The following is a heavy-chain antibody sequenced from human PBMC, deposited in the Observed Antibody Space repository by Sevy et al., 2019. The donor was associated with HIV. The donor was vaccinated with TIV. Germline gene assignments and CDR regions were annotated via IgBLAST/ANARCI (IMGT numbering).Heavy chain of an antibody. J-gene: IGHJ4*02. Sequence: SETLSLTCTVSGGSISSSSYYWGWIRQPPGKGLEWIGSIYYSGSTYYNPSLKSRVTISVDTSKNQFSLKLSSVTAADTAVFYCARGRYRDYLWGSYRPTYFDSWGQGALVTVSS. CDR1: GGSISSSSYY. CDR2: IYYSGST. D-gene: IGHD3-16*02. V-gene: IGHV4-39*01. CDR3: ARGRYRDYLWGSYRPTYFDS.